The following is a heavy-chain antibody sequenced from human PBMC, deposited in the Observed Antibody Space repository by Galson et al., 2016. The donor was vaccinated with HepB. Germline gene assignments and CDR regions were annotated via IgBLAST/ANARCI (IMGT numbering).Heavy chain of an antibody. J-gene: IGHJ6*02. CDR1: GFTFSSTG. Sequence: SLRLSCAASGFTFSSTGMHWVRQAPGKGLEWVAVISYDGGKTYYADSVKGRFTISRDNSKNTLYLQMNSLRGEDTAVYYCAKSRDFGVVRGYYFYGMDVWGQGTTVSVSS. D-gene: IGHD3-3*01. CDR2: ISYDGGKT. CDR3: AKSRDFGVVRGYYFYGMDV. V-gene: IGHV3-30*18.